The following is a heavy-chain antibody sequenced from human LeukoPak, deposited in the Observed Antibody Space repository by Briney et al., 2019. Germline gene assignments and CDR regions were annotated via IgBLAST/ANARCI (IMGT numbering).Heavy chain of an antibody. D-gene: IGHD5-18*01. CDR1: GFTFRSHA. Sequence: QPGGSLRLSCVGSGFTFRSHAMSWVRQAPEKGLEFVTGIYENGGTTYYADSVKGRFSISRDNSKNTLYLQMNSLRAEDTAVYFCVRDHNYAFDYWGQGTLVTVSS. J-gene: IGHJ4*02. CDR2: IYENGGTT. V-gene: IGHV3-23*01. CDR3: VRDHNYAFDY.